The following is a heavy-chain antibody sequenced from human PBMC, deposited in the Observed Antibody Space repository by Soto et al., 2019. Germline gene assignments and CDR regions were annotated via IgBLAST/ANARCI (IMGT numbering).Heavy chain of an antibody. Sequence: SVKVSCKASGGTFSSYAISWVRQAPGQGLAWMGGIIPIFGTANYAQKFQGRVTITADTSTSTAYMELSSLRSEDTAVYYCAAKRMGATPYYYYGMDVWGQVTTVTVSS. CDR3: AAKRMGATPYYYYGMDV. V-gene: IGHV1-69*06. J-gene: IGHJ6*02. CDR1: GGTFSSYA. D-gene: IGHD1-26*01. CDR2: IIPIFGTA.